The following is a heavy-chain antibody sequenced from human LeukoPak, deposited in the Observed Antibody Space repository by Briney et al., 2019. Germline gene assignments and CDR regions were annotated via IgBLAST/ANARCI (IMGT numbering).Heavy chain of an antibody. D-gene: IGHD6-19*01. J-gene: IGHJ6*03. Sequence: SVKVSCKASGGTFSSFSISWVRQAPRQGLEWMGGIIPIFGTANYAQKFQGRVTITADESTSTAYMELNSLRSEDTAVYYCARGVGSGWTDYYYYYYMDVWGKGTTVTVSS. V-gene: IGHV1-69*13. CDR3: ARGVGSGWTDYYYYYYMDV. CDR1: GGTFSSFS. CDR2: IIPIFGTA.